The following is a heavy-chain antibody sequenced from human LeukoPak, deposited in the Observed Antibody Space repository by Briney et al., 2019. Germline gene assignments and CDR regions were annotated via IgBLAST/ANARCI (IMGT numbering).Heavy chain of an antibody. Sequence: SETLSLTCAVYGGSFSGYYWSWIRQPPGKGLEWIGEINHSGSTNYNPSLKSRVTISVDTSKNRFSLKLSSVTAADTAVYYGARGVTTVTGNWFDPWGQGTLVTVSS. CDR2: INHSGST. CDR1: GGSFSGYY. CDR3: ARGVTTVTGNWFDP. J-gene: IGHJ5*02. V-gene: IGHV4-34*01. D-gene: IGHD4-11*01.